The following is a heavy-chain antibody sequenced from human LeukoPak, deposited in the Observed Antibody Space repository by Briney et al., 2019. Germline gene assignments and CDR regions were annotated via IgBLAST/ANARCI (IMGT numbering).Heavy chain of an antibody. CDR2: ISYDGSNE. CDR3: AKDLSYGYGPAPDY. J-gene: IGHJ4*02. Sequence: PGGSLRLSCAASGFIFRSYGMHWVRQAPGKGLEWVAVISYDGSNEYYGDSVKGRFTISRDNSKNTLHLQMNSLRVEDTAVYYCAKDLSYGYGPAPDYWGQGTLVTVSS. D-gene: IGHD5-18*01. CDR1: GFIFRSYG. V-gene: IGHV3-30*18.